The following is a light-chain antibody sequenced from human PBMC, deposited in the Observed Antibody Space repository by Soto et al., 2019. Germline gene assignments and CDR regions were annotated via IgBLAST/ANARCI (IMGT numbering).Light chain of an antibody. J-gene: IGLJ7*01. V-gene: IGLV1-47*02. CDR2: LGD. CDR1: TSNIGTFY. Sequence: QSVLTQPPSASSTPGQTGTISCSGSTSNIGTFYVYWYQHLPGTAPKLLIYLGDQRASGVSDRFSGSKSGTSASLAINGLRSDDEADYYCAAWDDNLNAYVFGSGTQLTVL. CDR3: AAWDDNLNAYV.